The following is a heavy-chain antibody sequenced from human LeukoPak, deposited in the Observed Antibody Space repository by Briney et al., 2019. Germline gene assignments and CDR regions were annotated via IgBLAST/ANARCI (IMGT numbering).Heavy chain of an antibody. V-gene: IGHV4-34*01. Sequence: SETLSLTCAVYGGSFSGYYWSWIRQPLGKGLEWIGEINHSGSTNYNPSLKSRVTISVDTSKNQFSLKLSSVTAADTAVYYCARSYYYDSSGYEFDYWGQGTLVTVSS. J-gene: IGHJ4*02. CDR1: GGSFSGYY. CDR2: INHSGST. CDR3: ARSYYYDSSGYEFDY. D-gene: IGHD3-22*01.